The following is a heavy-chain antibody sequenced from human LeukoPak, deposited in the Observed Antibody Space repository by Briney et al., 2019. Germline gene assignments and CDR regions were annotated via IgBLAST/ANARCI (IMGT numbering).Heavy chain of an antibody. CDR1: GFTFSNYA. Sequence: GGSLRLSCAASGFTFSNYAMTWVRQAPGKGLEWDSSIRGGGGGTDYADSVKGRFTSSRDNSKNTLYLQMNSLRAEDTAVYYCGRDPNGDYVGAFDFRGQGTMVTVSS. CDR2: IRGGGGGT. D-gene: IGHD4-17*01. V-gene: IGHV3-23*01. J-gene: IGHJ3*01. CDR3: GRDPNGDYVGAFDF.